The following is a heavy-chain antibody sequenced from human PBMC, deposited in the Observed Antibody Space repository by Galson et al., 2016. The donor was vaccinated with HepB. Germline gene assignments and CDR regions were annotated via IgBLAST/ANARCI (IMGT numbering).Heavy chain of an antibody. CDR3: ARNPPYNRYYVGDFDI. CDR1: RFNLSNYG. CDR2: LWFDGSHK. D-gene: IGHD1-14*01. J-gene: IGHJ3*02. V-gene: IGHV3-33*01. Sequence: SLRLSCAASRFNLSNYGMHWVRQAPGKGLEWVAVLWFDGSHKKYGDSVKGRFTISRDNSKNTVYLQMNSLRAEDTAVYYCARNPPYNRYYVGDFDIWGQGTRVTVSS.